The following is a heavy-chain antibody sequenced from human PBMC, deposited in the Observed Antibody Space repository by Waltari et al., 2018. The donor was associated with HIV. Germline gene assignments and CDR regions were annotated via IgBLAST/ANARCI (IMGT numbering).Heavy chain of an antibody. V-gene: IGHV3-74*01. D-gene: IGHD5-18*01. CDR1: GFTFSSYW. CDR2: INSDGSIT. J-gene: IGHJ1*01. CDR3: AKGGTSGYTFGFGR. Sequence: EVQLVESGGGLVQPGGSLRLSCAASGFTFSSYWMHWVRQAPGKGLGWGSRINSDGSITRNADSVKGRFTISRDNARNTLYLQMNSLGAEDTAMYYCAKGGTSGYTFGFGRWGQGTLVTVSS.